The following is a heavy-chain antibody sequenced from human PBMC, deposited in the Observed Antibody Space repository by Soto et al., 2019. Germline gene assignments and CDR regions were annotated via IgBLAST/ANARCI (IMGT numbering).Heavy chain of an antibody. J-gene: IGHJ4*02. Sequence: QVQLQESGPGLVKPSQTLSLTCTVSGGSISSGGYYWSWIRQHPGKGLEWIGYIYYSGSTYYNPPLKPRATISVETSKNQFSMKLSPVTAADTAVYYCARGRSVAQGLDYWGQGTPVTVSS. CDR2: IYYSGST. V-gene: IGHV4-31*03. CDR3: ARGRSVAQGLDY. CDR1: GGSISSGGYY.